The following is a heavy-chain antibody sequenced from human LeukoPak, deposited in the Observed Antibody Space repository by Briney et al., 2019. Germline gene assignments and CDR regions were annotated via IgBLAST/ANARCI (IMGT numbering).Heavy chain of an antibody. D-gene: IGHD2-15*01. CDR2: IWYDGSNK. J-gene: IGHJ4*02. CDR1: GFTFSSYG. Sequence: GTSLILSCAASGFTFSSYGMHWVRQAPGKGLEWVAVIWYDGSNKCYADSVKGRFTISRDTPKNTLYLQMNSLRAEDTAVYYCARDRSVRYFDYWGQGALVTVSS. V-gene: IGHV3-33*01. CDR3: ARDRSVRYFDY.